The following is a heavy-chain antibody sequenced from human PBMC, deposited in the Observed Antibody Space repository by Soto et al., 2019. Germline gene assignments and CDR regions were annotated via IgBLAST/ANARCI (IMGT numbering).Heavy chain of an antibody. CDR1: GFSFSDYS. J-gene: IGHJ4*02. CDR2: ISSSSDKT. CDR3: ARLPKGSLVTA. V-gene: IGHV3-48*02. Sequence: LVESGGALVYPGGSLRLSCIASGFSFSDYSMNWVRQAPGKGLQWVSYISSSSDKTYYADSVKGRFTVSRDNAKNALFLEMNSLRDDDTATSYCARLPKGSLVTAWGQGTRVTVSS. D-gene: IGHD2-21*02.